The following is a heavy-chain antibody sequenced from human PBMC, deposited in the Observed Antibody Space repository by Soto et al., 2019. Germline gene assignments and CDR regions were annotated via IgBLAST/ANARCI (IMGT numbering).Heavy chain of an antibody. CDR1: GFTFSSYA. J-gene: IGHJ4*02. CDR2: ISGSGGST. V-gene: IGHV3-23*01. D-gene: IGHD5-18*01. Sequence: SLRLSCAASGFTFSSYAMSWVRQAPGKGLEWVSAISGSGGSTYYADSVKGRFTISRDNSKNTLYLQMNSLRAEDTAVYYCAKRSTGYSYGYADYWGQGTLVTVSS. CDR3: AKRSTGYSYGYADY.